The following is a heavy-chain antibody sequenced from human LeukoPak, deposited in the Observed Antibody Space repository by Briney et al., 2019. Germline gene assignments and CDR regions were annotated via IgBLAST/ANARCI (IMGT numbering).Heavy chain of an antibody. Sequence: SETLSLTCTVSGGSISSSSYYWGWIRQPPGKGLEWIGSIYYSGSTYYNPSLKSRVTISVDTSKNQFSLKLSSVTAADTAVYYCARDLIVHDYGDYGIGYWGQGTLVTVSS. CDR1: GGSISSSSYY. D-gene: IGHD4-17*01. CDR2: IYYSGST. J-gene: IGHJ4*02. CDR3: ARDLIVHDYGDYGIGY. V-gene: IGHV4-39*07.